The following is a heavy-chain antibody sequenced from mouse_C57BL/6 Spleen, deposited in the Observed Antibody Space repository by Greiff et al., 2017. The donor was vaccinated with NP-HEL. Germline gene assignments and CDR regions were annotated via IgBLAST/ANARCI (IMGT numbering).Heavy chain of an antibody. CDR3: ARKGLGLDY. CDR1: GFSLTSYG. V-gene: IGHV2-2*01. D-gene: IGHD4-1*01. CDR2: IWSGGST. Sequence: QVQLKESGPGLVQPSQSLSITCTASGFSLTSYGVHWVRQSPGKGLEWLGVIWSGGSTDDKAAFISRLSISKDNSKSQVFFKMHSLQADDTAIYYCARKGLGLDYWGQGTTLTVSS. J-gene: IGHJ2*01.